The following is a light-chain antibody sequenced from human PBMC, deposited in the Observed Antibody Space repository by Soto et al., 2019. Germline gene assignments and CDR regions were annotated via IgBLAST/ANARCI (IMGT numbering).Light chain of an antibody. CDR2: GAS. CDR3: QQYNDWWT. V-gene: IGKV3-15*01. Sequence: EIVLTQSPGTLSLSPGERATLSCRASQTVSSSFLAWYQQTPGQAPRLLIYGASTRATGVPGRFSGSGSGTEFTLTISSLQSEDFAVYYCQQYNDWWTFGQGTKV. CDR1: QTVSSS. J-gene: IGKJ1*01.